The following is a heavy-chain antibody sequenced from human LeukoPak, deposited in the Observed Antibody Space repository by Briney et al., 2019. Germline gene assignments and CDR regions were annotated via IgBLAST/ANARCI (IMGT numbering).Heavy chain of an antibody. D-gene: IGHD5-18*01. CDR2: FDPEDGET. CDR1: GYTLTELS. V-gene: IGHV1-24*01. CDR3: ARGSGYSYGYKAFDI. Sequence: GASVKVSCKVSGYTLTELSMHWVRQAPGKGLEWMGGFDPEDGETIYAQKSQGRVTMTEDTSTDTAYMELSSLRSEDTAVYYCARGSGYSYGYKAFDIWGQGTMVTVSS. J-gene: IGHJ3*02.